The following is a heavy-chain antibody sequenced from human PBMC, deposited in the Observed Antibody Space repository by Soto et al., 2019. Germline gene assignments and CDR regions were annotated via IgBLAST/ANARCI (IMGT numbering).Heavy chain of an antibody. J-gene: IGHJ4*02. V-gene: IGHV3-23*01. CDR3: AKDPPTTGTTFDY. D-gene: IGHD1-1*01. Sequence: PGGSLRLSCAASGFTFSSFAMSWVRQAPGKGLEWVSTINKSGGNTYYADSVKGRFTISRDNSKNMLFLQINGLRAEDTAVYYCAKDPPTTGTTFDYWGRGTLVTVSS. CDR1: GFTFSSFA. CDR2: INKSGGNT.